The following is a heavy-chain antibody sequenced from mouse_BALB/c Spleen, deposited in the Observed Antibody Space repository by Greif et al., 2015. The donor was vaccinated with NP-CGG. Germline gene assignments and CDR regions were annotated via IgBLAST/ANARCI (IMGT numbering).Heavy chain of an antibody. Sequence: LQQPGSELVRPGASVKLSCKASGYTFTSYWMHWVKQRHGQGLEWIGNIYPGSGSTNYDEKFKSKGTLTVDTSSSTAYMHRSSLTSEDSAVYYCAITTVVGGYFDVWGAGTTVTVSS. J-gene: IGHJ1*01. CDR3: AITTVVGGYFDV. CDR2: IYPGSGST. CDR1: GYTFTSYW. D-gene: IGHD1-1*01. V-gene: IGHV1S22*01.